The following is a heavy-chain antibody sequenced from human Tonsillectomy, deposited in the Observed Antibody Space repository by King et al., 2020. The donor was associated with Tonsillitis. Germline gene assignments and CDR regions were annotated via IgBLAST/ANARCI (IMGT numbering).Heavy chain of an antibody. Sequence: TLKESGPALVKPPQTLTLTCTLSGFSLSTSGMRVSWIRQPPGKALEWHARIDWDDDKFYSTSLKTRLTISKDTSKNQVVLTMTNMDPVDTATYYCARLDTAMVTDAFDIWGQGSMVTVSS. D-gene: IGHD5-18*01. CDR3: ARLDTAMVTDAFDI. J-gene: IGHJ3*02. V-gene: IGHV2-70*04. CDR1: GFSLSTSGMR. CDR2: IDWDDDK.